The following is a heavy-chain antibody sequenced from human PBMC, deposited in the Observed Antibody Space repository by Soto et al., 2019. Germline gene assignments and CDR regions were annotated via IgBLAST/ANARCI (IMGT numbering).Heavy chain of an antibody. V-gene: IGHV3-23*01. CDR3: AKDSWAIFGVPAGEYYAMDV. CDR2: ISGSGGTT. CDR1: GFTFENYA. D-gene: IGHD3-3*01. Sequence: GGSLTLSCVASGFTFENYAMSWVRQAPGKGLEWVSAISGSGGTTYYSDSVKGRFTISRDNSKNTVYLQMNDLRVEDAAEYFCAKDSWAIFGVPAGEYYAMDVWGQGTTVTVSS. J-gene: IGHJ6*02.